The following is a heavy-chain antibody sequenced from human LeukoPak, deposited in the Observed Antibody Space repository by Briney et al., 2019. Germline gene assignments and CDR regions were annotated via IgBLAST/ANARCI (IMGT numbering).Heavy chain of an antibody. CDR3: AKEEGYGDYPGWAFDI. CDR1: GFTFSSYG. J-gene: IGHJ3*02. CDR2: ISYDGSNK. D-gene: IGHD4-17*01. Sequence: GGSLRLSCAASGFTFSSYGMHWVRQAPGKGLEWVAVISYDGSNKYYADSVKGRFTISRDNSKNTLYLQMNSLRAEDTAVYYCAKEEGYGDYPGWAFDIWGQGTMVTVPS. V-gene: IGHV3-30*18.